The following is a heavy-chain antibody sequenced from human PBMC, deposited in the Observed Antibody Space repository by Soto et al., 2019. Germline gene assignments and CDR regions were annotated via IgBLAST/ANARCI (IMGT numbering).Heavy chain of an antibody. J-gene: IGHJ6*02. CDR3: ANLLNVAAAGTPHYYGVDV. Sequence: QVQLVESGGAVVQPGTSLRLSCAASGFTFNTYGMYWVRQAPGKGLEWVAAISYDGSNKYHADSVKGRFTISRDNSKNTVSLQMNNLRPGDAAVYHCANLLNVAAAGTPHYYGVDVWGQGTTVTVS. CDR2: ISYDGSNK. D-gene: IGHD6-13*01. CDR1: GFTFNTYG. V-gene: IGHV3-30*18.